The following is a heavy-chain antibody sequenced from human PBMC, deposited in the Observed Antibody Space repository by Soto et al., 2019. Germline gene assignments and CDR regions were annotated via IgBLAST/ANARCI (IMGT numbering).Heavy chain of an antibody. V-gene: IGHV3-21*02. CDR1: GFTFSRYG. D-gene: IGHD6-25*01. CDR3: ARDPQQRLADSSYYGMDD. J-gene: IGHJ6*02. CDR2: ISGLSSFI. Sequence: EVQLVESGGGLVKPGGSLRLSCGASGFTFSRYGMNWVRQAPGKGLELVSSISGLSSFIYYADSVKGRFTVSRDNAKNSLFVQMNSLSSEDKAVYYCARDPQQRLADSSYYGMDDWGQGTTVIVSS.